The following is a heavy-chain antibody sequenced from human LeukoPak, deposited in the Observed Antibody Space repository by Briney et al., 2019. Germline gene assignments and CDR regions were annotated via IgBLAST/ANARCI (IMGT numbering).Heavy chain of an antibody. D-gene: IGHD6-19*01. CDR3: ARDPHRIAVAGTLPFDY. J-gene: IGHJ4*02. Sequence: ASVKVSCKASGYTFTSYGISWVRQAPGQGLEWMGWISAYNGNTNYAQKLQGRVTMTTDTSTSTAYMELGSLRSDDTAVYYCARDPHRIAVAGTLPFDYWGQGTLVTVSS. CDR1: GYTFTSYG. V-gene: IGHV1-18*01. CDR2: ISAYNGNT.